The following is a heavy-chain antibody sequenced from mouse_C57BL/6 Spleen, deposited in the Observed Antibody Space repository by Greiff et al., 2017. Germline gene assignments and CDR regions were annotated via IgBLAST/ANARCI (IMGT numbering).Heavy chain of an antibody. V-gene: IGHV1-42*01. D-gene: IGHD1-1*02. CDR1: GYSFTGYY. CDR3: SRRGGNCFAY. J-gene: IGHJ3*01. CDR2: INPSTGGT. Sequence: EVQLQQSGPELVKPGASVKISCKASGYSFTGYYMNWVKQSPDKSLEWIGEINPSTGGTTYNQKFKAKSTLTVDKSSSTAYMQLKSLTSEAAAVEYWSRRGGNCFAYWGQGTLVTVSA.